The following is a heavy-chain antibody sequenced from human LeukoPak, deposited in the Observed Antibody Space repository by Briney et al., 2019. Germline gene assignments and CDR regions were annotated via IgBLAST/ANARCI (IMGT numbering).Heavy chain of an antibody. J-gene: IGHJ4*02. V-gene: IGHV6-1*01. Sequence: SQTLSLTCAISGDSVSSNSAAWNWIRQSPSRGLEWLGRTYYRSKWYNDYAVSVKSRITINPDTSKNQFSLQLNSVTPEDTAVYYCARSGYYDFWSGYWVNDYWGQGTLVTVSS. CDR1: GDSVSSNSAA. CDR3: ARSGYYDFWSGYWVNDY. D-gene: IGHD3-3*01. CDR2: TYYRSKWYN.